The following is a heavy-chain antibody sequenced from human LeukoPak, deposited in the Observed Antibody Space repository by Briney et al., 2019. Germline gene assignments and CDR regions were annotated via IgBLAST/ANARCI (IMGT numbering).Heavy chain of an antibody. Sequence: SGTLSLTCTVSGGSISSYYWSWIRQPPGKGLEWIGYIYYSGSTNYNPSLKSRVTISVDTSKNQFSLKLSSVTAADTAVYYCARCGWDCSSTSCYASNWFDPWGQGTLVTVSS. J-gene: IGHJ5*02. CDR1: GGSISSYY. CDR2: IYYSGST. V-gene: IGHV4-59*01. D-gene: IGHD2-2*01. CDR3: ARCGWDCSSTSCYASNWFDP.